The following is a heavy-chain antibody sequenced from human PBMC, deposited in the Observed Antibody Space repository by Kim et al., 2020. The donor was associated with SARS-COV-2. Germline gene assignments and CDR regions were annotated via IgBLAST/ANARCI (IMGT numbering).Heavy chain of an antibody. J-gene: IGHJ3*02. CDR3: ATGLAYCGGDCYPDAFDI. CDR1: GYTLTELS. V-gene: IGHV1-24*01. CDR2: FDPEDGET. Sequence: ASVKVSCKVSGYTLTELSMHWVRQAPGKGLEWMGGFDPEDGETIYAQKFQGRVTMTEDTSTDTAYMVLSSLRSEDTAVYYCATGLAYCGGDCYPDAFDIWGQGTMVTVSS. D-gene: IGHD2-21*01.